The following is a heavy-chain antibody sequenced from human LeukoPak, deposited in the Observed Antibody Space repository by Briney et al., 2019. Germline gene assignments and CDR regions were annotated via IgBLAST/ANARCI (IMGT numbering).Heavy chain of an antibody. J-gene: IGHJ6*03. V-gene: IGHV3-23*01. CDR1: GFIFSNYA. CDR2: ISGNGGST. Sequence: GGSLRLSCATSGFIFSNYAMSWVRQAPGKGLEWVSGISGNGGSTSYADSVKGRFTISRDNSKNTLYVQMNSLRAGDTAVYYCAKLVTGRPSGYMDVWGKGTTVTVSS. D-gene: IGHD6-6*01. CDR3: AKLVTGRPSGYMDV.